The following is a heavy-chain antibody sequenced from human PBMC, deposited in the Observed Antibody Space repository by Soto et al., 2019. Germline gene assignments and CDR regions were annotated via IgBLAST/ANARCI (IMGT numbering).Heavy chain of an antibody. Sequence: GGSLRLSCAASGFTFSSYWMSWVRQAPGKGLEWVANIKPDGSEKYYVDYERGRFTISRDNVENSLNLQKNSLRSEDAAVYYCARDRQPSLSGYSSSWYGGLYYYYGMDVWGQGTTVTVSS. D-gene: IGHD6-13*01. CDR2: IKPDGSEK. J-gene: IGHJ6*02. CDR3: ARDRQPSLSGYSSSWYGGLYYYYGMDV. V-gene: IGHV3-7*01. CDR1: GFTFSSYW.